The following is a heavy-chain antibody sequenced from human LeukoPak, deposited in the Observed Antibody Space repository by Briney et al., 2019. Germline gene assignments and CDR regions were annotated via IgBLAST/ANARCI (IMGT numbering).Heavy chain of an antibody. V-gene: IGHV4-4*07. D-gene: IGHD6-13*01. CDR2: IYTSGST. CDR1: GGSISSYY. CDR3: ARDGIAAAGQYYYYYYGMDV. J-gene: IGHJ6*02. Sequence: SETLSLTCTVSGGSISSYYWSWIRQPAGKGLEWIGRIYTSGSTNYNPSLKSRVTMSVDTSKNQLSLKLSSVTAADTAVYYCARDGIAAAGQYYYYYYGMDVWGQGTTVTVSS.